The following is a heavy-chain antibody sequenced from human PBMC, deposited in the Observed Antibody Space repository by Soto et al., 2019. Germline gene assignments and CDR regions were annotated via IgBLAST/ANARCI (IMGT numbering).Heavy chain of an antibody. Sequence: SETLSLTCTVSGGSISSYYWSWIRQPPGKGLEWIGYIYYSGSTNYNPSLKSRVTISVDTSKNQFSLKLSSVTAADTAVYYCARIISGPVDYWGQGTLVTVS. CDR2: IYYSGST. V-gene: IGHV4-59*01. CDR1: GGSISSYY. J-gene: IGHJ4*02. D-gene: IGHD2-15*01. CDR3: ARIISGPVDY.